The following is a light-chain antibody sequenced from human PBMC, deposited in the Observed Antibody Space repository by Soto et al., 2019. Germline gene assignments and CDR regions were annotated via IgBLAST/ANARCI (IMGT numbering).Light chain of an antibody. CDR2: DAS. CDR1: QSISSW. J-gene: IGKJ4*01. Sequence: DIQGTQTPSTLSASVGDRVTITCRASQSISSWLAWYQQKPGKAPKLLIYDASNLESGVPSRFSGSGSGTEFNLTIGRLQTDDFATYYCQQSNHYPLTFCGVTKGDIK. CDR3: QQSNHYPLT. V-gene: IGKV1-5*01.